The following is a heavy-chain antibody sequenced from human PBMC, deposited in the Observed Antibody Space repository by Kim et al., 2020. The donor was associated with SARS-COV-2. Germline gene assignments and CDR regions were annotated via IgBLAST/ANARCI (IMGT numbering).Heavy chain of an antibody. CDR1: GFTFSSHG. Sequence: GGSLRLSCAASGFTFSSHGMHWVRQAPGKGLEWVAVISYDGSNKYYGDSVKGRFTISRDNSKNTLYLQMNNLRTEDTAVYYCAKGLWFGIDYWGQGTLVTVSS. J-gene: IGHJ4*02. CDR3: AKGLWFGIDY. V-gene: IGHV3-30*18. CDR2: ISYDGSNK. D-gene: IGHD3-10*01.